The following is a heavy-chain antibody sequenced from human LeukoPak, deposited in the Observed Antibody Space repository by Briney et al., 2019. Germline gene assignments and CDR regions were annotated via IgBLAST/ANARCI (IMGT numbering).Heavy chain of an antibody. D-gene: IGHD3-22*01. Sequence: SETLSLTCTVSGGSISTYYWSWIRQPPGKGLEWIGEINSSGSTNYNPSLKSRVTISVDTSKNQISLNLTSMIAADTAVYYCAREDYYDRSGYYYFDYWGQGTLVTVSS. CDR1: GGSISTYY. CDR3: AREDYYDRSGYYYFDY. CDR2: INSSGST. V-gene: IGHV4-59*12. J-gene: IGHJ4*02.